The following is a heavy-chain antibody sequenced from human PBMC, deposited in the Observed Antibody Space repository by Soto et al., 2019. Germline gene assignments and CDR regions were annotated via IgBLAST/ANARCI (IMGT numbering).Heavy chain of an antibody. CDR3: ARDSYPYYYDSSGYYPFDI. V-gene: IGHV4-31*03. D-gene: IGHD3-22*01. Sequence: SETLSLTCTVSGGSISSGGYYWSWIRQHPGKGLEWIGYIYYSGSTYYNPSLKSRVTISVDTSKNQFSLKLSSVTAADTAVYYCARDSYPYYYDSSGYYPFDIWGQGTMVTVSS. J-gene: IGHJ3*02. CDR2: IYYSGST. CDR1: GGSISSGGYY.